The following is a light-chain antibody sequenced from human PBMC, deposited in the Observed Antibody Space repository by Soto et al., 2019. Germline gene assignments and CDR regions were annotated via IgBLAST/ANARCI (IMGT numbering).Light chain of an antibody. V-gene: IGKV1-5*01. CDR2: DAS. CDR3: LKYSSNAWT. J-gene: IGKJ1*01. CDR1: RRSSDW. Sequence: IKITQSPSTLSPSVGGRVTLTCRASRRSSDWLACYPQKPGQGPELLIFDASNLKCGCSSRFRGSGSGTEFTLTISRLQPDDVETYYCLKYSSNAWTLGQGTKVDIK.